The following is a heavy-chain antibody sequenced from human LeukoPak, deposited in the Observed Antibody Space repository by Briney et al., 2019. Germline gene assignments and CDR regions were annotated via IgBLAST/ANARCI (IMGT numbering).Heavy chain of an antibody. D-gene: IGHD6-13*01. J-gene: IGHJ4*02. CDR3: ARHRVTSAGFYFDY. V-gene: IGHV4-59*08. CDR1: GGSISSYY. Sequence: SETLSLTCTVSGGSISSYYWSWTRQPPGTGLEWIGYIYYSGSTKNNPSLRSRVTISVDTSKNQFSLKLSSVTAADTAVYYCARHRVTSAGFYFDYWGQGTLVTVSS. CDR2: IYYSGST.